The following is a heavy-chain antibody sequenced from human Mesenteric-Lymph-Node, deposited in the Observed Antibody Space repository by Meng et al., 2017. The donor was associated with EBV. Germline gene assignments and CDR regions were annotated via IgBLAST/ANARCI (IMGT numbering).Heavy chain of an antibody. Sequence: QVQLQESGPGLVKPSGTLSRPCDVSGNSLSSANWWSWIRQPPGKGLEWIGEIYYTGSTNYNSSLKSRVTISLDKSENQLFLKLTSMTAADTAVYYCARRWFSVGTYFDYWGQGILVTVSS. CDR1: GNSLSSANW. D-gene: IGHD4-23*01. J-gene: IGHJ4*02. V-gene: IGHV4-4*02. CDR3: ARRWFSVGTYFDY. CDR2: IYYTGST.